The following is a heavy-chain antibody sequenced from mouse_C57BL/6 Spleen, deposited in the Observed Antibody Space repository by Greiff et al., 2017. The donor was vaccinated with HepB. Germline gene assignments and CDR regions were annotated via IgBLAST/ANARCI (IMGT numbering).Heavy chain of an antibody. V-gene: IGHV3-6*01. CDR2: ISYDGSN. D-gene: IGHD1-1*01. J-gene: IGHJ2*01. Sequence: EVQLVESGPGLVKPSQSLSLTCSVTGYSITSGYYWNWIRQFPGNKLEWMGYISYDGSNNYNPSLKNRISITRDTSKNQFFLKLNSVTTEDTATYYCARDVTTVVAPFGYWGQGTTLTVSS. CDR3: ARDVTTVVAPFGY. CDR1: GYSITSGYY.